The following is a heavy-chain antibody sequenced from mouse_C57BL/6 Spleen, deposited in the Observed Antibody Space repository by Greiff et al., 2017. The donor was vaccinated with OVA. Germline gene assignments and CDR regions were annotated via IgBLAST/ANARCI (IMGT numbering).Heavy chain of an antibody. V-gene: IGHV3-6*01. CDR2: ISYDGSN. J-gene: IGHJ3*01. CDR3: ARDCDSAY. Sequence: DVQLQESGPGLVKPSQSLSLSCSVSGYSFTSGYYWYWIRQFPGNILEWMCYISYDGSNNYNPSLKNRIAITRDTSKDQFFLKLNSVTTEDTATCYSARDCDSAYWGKGTLVTVSA. D-gene: IGHD2-13*01. CDR1: GYSFTSGYY.